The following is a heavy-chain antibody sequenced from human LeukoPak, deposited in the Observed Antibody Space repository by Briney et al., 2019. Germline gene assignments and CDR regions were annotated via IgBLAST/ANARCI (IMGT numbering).Heavy chain of an antibody. CDR1: GYSFTSYW. J-gene: IGHJ4*02. CDR3: ARRRFDATEDYFDY. V-gene: IGHV5-51*01. Sequence: GESLQISCKGSGYSFTSYWIGWVRQLPGKGLEWMGIIYPGDSDTRYSPSLQGQVTISADKSISTAYLQWSSLKASDTAMYYCARRRFDATEDYFDYWGQGTLVTVSS. CDR2: IYPGDSDT.